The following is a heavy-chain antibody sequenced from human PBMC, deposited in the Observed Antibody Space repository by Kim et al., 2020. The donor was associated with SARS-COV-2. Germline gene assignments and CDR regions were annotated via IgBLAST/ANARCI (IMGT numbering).Heavy chain of an antibody. Sequence: GGSLRLSCAASGFTFSSYAMHWVRQAPGKGLEWVAVISYDGSNKYYADSVKGRFTISRDNSKNTLYLQMNSLRAEDTAVYYCARDITSGRWWIGYSDYWGQGTLVTVSS. V-gene: IGHV3-30*04. CDR1: GFTFSSYA. D-gene: IGHD2-15*01. CDR2: ISYDGSNK. J-gene: IGHJ4*02. CDR3: ARDITSGRWWIGYSDY.